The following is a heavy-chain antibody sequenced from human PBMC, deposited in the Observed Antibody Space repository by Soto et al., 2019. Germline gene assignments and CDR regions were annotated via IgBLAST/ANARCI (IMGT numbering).Heavy chain of an antibody. D-gene: IGHD6-19*01. J-gene: IGHJ6*02. V-gene: IGHV3-30*03. CDR3: ARDRVAVAGMHYYYGMDV. Sequence: QVQLVESGGGVVQPGRSLRLSCAASGFTFSSYGMHWVRQAPGKGLEWVAVISHDGSNKYYADSVKGRFTISRDNSKNTLYLQMNSLRAEDTAVYYCARDRVAVAGMHYYYGMDVWGQGTTVTVSS. CDR1: GFTFSSYG. CDR2: ISHDGSNK.